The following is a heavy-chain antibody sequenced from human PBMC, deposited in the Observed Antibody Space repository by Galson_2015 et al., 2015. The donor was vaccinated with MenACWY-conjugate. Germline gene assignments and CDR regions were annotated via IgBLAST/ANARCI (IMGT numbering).Heavy chain of an antibody. Sequence: SLRLSCAASGFAFSTYWMTWVRQAPGKGLEWVANIKKDSSEIHYVDSVKGRFTISRDNAKNSLYLQMNSLRAEDTAVYYCARENTYNDAYAVDYWGQGTRVTVSS. CDR2: IKKDSSEI. CDR1: GFAFSTYW. D-gene: IGHD5-18*01. CDR3: ARENTYNDAYAVDY. J-gene: IGHJ4*02. V-gene: IGHV3-7*03.